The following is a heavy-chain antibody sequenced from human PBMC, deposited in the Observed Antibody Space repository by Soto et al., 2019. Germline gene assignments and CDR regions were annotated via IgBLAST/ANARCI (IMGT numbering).Heavy chain of an antibody. D-gene: IGHD3-10*01. J-gene: IGHJ4*02. CDR3: ARGITVVRGVAREFDY. CDR1: GISISSYSYY. V-gene: IGHV4-39*01. CDR2: IYYSGSS. Sequence: QLQLQESGPGLVKPSETLPLTCTVSGISISSYSYYWGWIRQSPGKGLEWIGSIYYSGSSYYNPSLKSRVTMSVDTSKKQFSLKLSSVTAADTAVYYCARGITVVRGVAREFDYWGPGTLVTVSS.